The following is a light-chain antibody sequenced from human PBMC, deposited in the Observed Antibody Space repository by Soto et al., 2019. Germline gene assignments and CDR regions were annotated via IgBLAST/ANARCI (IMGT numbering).Light chain of an antibody. J-gene: IGLJ1*01. V-gene: IGLV1-44*01. CDR1: SSNIGINT. CDR3: AAWDVSLKGFV. Sequence: QLVLTQPPSASGTPGQRVTFSCSGSSSNIGINTVNWYQQLPGTAPQLLISDNHRRPSGVPDRFSGSKSGTSASLAISGLQSEDEATYFCAAWDVSLKGFVFGTGTKVTVL. CDR2: DNH.